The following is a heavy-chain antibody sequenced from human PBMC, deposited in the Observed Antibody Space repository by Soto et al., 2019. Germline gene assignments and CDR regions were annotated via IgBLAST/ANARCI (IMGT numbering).Heavy chain of an antibody. D-gene: IGHD1-26*01. CDR3: VRENEMAGATSAFEY. Sequence: VHLVESGGGLVKPGGSLRVSCEASGFRFNSYSMNWVRQAPQKGLEWVSLIDARSNYIYYADSVKGRFTISRDNARNSLYLQMDSLRVEDTAVYYCVRENEMAGATSAFEYWGQGTPVTVSS. CDR2: IDARSNYI. V-gene: IGHV3-21*06. CDR1: GFRFNSYS. J-gene: IGHJ4*02.